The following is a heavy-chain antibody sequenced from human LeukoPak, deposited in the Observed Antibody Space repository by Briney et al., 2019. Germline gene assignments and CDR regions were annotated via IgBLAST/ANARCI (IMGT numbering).Heavy chain of an antibody. Sequence: PGGSLRLSCATSGFTFTIYGMHWVRQAPGKGLEWVAVAYGDGSDKYYADSVKGRFTISKDISKSTLYAQMNSLRAEDTAMYYCATGIGYYYDHWGQGTLVTVSS. CDR3: ATGIGYYYDH. CDR2: AYGDGSDK. J-gene: IGHJ4*02. D-gene: IGHD3-22*01. CDR1: GFTFTIYG. V-gene: IGHV3-33*01.